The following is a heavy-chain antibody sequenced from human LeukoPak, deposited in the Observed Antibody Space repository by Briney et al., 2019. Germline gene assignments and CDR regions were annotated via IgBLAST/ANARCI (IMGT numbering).Heavy chain of an antibody. J-gene: IGHJ4*02. CDR2: INHSGST. V-gene: IGHV4-34*01. D-gene: IGHD3-22*01. CDR1: GGSFSGYY. CDR3: ARAVYYDSSGYLFDF. Sequence: SETLSLTCAVYGGSFSGYYWSWIRQPPGKGLEWIGEINHSGSTNYNPSLKSRVTISVDTSKNQFSLKLSSVTAADTAVYYCARAVYYDSSGYLFDFWGQGTLVTVSS.